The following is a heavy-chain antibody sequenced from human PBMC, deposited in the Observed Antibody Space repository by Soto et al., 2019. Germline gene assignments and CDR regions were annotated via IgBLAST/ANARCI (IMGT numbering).Heavy chain of an antibody. CDR3: ARGFPYYYDSSGYYPVSNYYGMDV. V-gene: IGHV3-13*01. J-gene: IGHJ6*02. Sequence: PGGSLRLSCAASGFTFSSYDMHWVRQATGKGLEWVSAIGTAGDTYYPGSVKGRFTIYRENAKNSLYLQMNSLRAGDTAVYYCARGFPYYYDSSGYYPVSNYYGMDVWGQGTTVTVSS. D-gene: IGHD3-22*01. CDR1: GFTFSSYD. CDR2: IGTAGDT.